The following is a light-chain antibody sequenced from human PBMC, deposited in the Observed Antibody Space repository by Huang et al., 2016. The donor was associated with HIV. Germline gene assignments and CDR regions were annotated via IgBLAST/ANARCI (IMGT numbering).Light chain of an antibody. V-gene: IGKV3-15*01. CDR2: DAS. CDR3: QPCNNWPRT. CDR1: QSVSRS. Sequence: EIVMTQSPATLSVSPGERTTLSCRASQSVSRSLAWYQQKHGQAPRLLIYDASTRATGIPRRFRGSVSCTEFTLTISSLQSEDFAVYYCQPCNNWPRTFGQGTRLEIK. J-gene: IGKJ2*01.